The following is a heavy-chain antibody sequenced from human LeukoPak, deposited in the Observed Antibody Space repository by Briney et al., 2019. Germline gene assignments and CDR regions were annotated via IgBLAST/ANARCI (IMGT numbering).Heavy chain of an antibody. CDR3: ARWGTGDAFDY. J-gene: IGHJ4*02. CDR2: ISSSTSYI. Sequence: KPGGSLRLSCAASGFTFSTYTMNWVRQPPGKGLEWVSSISSSTSYIFYADSVKGRFTISRDNAENSLYLQMSSLRAEDTAVYYCARWGTGDAFDYWGQGTLVTVSS. D-gene: IGHD7-27*01. CDR1: GFTFSTYT. V-gene: IGHV3-21*01.